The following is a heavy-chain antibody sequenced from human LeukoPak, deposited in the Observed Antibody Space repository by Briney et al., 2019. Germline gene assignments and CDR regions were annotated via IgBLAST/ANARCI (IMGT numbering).Heavy chain of an antibody. CDR3: KQKTAYEILTGYWDYYYYYGMDV. CDR1: GYTFTSYG. V-gene: IGHV1-18*01. Sequence: EASVKVSCKASGYTFTSYGISWVRQAPGQGLEWMGWISAYNGNTNYAQKLQGRVTMTTDTSTSTACLELRSLRSDDTAVFFFKQKTAYEILTGYWDYYYYYGMDVWGQGTTVTVSS. D-gene: IGHD3-9*01. J-gene: IGHJ6*02. CDR2: ISAYNGNT.